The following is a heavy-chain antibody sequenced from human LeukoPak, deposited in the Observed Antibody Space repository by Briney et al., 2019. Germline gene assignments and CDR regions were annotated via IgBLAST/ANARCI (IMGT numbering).Heavy chain of an antibody. J-gene: IGHJ3*02. CDR1: GGSISSYY. Sequence: SETLSLTCTVSGGSISSYYWSWIRQPPGKGLEWIVYIYYSGSTNYNPSLKSRVTISVDTSKNQFSLKLSSVTAADTAVYYCAREDVSAVAGTCAFDIWGQGTMVTVSS. D-gene: IGHD6-19*01. CDR3: AREDVSAVAGTCAFDI. V-gene: IGHV4-59*01. CDR2: IYYSGST.